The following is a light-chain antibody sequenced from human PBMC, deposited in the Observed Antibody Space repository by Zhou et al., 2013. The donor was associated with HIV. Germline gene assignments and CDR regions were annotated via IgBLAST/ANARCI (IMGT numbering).Light chain of an antibody. CDR2: TAS. V-gene: IGKV3-15*01. CDR1: ENINTK. CDR3: HQYNTYSWT. J-gene: IGKJ1*01. Sequence: EIVLTQSPGTLSVSPGDGATLYCRASENINTKLAWYQQKPGQAPRLLIYTASTRATGIPARFTGSGSGTEFTLTISSLQPDDFATYYCHQYNTYSWTFGQGTKVEIK.